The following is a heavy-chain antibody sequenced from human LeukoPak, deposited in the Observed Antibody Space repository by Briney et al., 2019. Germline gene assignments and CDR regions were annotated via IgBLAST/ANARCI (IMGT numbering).Heavy chain of an antibody. J-gene: IGHJ4*02. V-gene: IGHV3-48*03. CDR1: GFTFSNSE. CDR3: ATVGRSSRPGY. D-gene: IGHD6-6*01. CDR2: LIPGGGTP. Sequence: GGSLRLSCVASGFTFSNSEMNWVGQGPGKAVEWGSYLIPGGGTPYHADSVKGRSTISRVNASNSLYLQMSSLRAEDTATYYSATVGRSSRPGYWGQGALVTVSS.